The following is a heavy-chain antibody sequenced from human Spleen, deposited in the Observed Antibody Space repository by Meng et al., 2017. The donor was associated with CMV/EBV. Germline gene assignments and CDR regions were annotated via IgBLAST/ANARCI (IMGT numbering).Heavy chain of an antibody. CDR2: ISGRGSTI. CDR1: GFTFSDYY. V-gene: IGHV3-11*01. D-gene: IGHD4-23*01. Sequence: GGSLRLSCAASGFTFSDYYMNWIRQAPGKGLEWVSYISGRGSTIYYADSVKGRFTISRDNAKNSLYLQMNSLRAEDTAVYYCARAYSPYGGNSRDFDYWGQGTLVTVSS. CDR3: ARAYSPYGGNSRDFDY. J-gene: IGHJ4*02.